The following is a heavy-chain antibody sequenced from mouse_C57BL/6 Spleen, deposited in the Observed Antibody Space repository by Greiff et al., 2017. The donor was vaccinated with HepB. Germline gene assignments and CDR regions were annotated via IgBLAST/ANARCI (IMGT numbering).Heavy chain of an antibody. CDR2: IYPRSGNT. D-gene: IGHD2-2*01. Sequence: QVQLQQSGAELARPGASVKLSCKASGYTFTSYGISWVKQRTGQGLEWIGEIYPRSGNTYYNEKFKGKATLTADKSSSTAYMELRSLTSEDSAVYFCAHRGIYYGYDRGAMDYWGQGTSVTVSS. CDR1: GYTFTSYG. V-gene: IGHV1-81*01. CDR3: AHRGIYYGYDRGAMDY. J-gene: IGHJ4*01.